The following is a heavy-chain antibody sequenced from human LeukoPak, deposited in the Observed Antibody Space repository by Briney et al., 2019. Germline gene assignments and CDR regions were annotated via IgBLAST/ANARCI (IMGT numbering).Heavy chain of an antibody. D-gene: IGHD1-26*01. Sequence: SETLSLTCDVSGGSISRTNWWSWVRQSPGQGPEWIGEISLSGRTNYNPSLQSRVTTSLDESKNQLSLDLASVTAADTAVYYCSRESGAFSPFGYWGQGTLVTVHS. CDR2: ISLSGRT. J-gene: IGHJ4*02. V-gene: IGHV4-4*02. CDR1: GGSISRTNW. CDR3: SRESGAFSPFGY.